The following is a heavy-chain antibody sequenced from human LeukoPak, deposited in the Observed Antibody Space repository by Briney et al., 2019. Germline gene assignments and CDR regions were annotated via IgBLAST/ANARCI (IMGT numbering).Heavy chain of an antibody. CDR3: AKVKITMIVVVVTTYGFFDY. Sequence: GGSLRLSCAASGFSFSDYAMSWVRQAPGKGPEWVSGISGSGASRYYEDSVKGRFTISRDNAKNTLYLQMNSLSAEDTAVYYCAKVKITMIVVVVTTYGFFDYWGQGTLVTVSS. CDR1: GFSFSDYA. D-gene: IGHD3-22*01. V-gene: IGHV3-23*01. J-gene: IGHJ4*02. CDR2: ISGSGASR.